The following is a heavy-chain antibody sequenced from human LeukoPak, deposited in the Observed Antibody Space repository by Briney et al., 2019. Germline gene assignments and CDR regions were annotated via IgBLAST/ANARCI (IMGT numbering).Heavy chain of an antibody. V-gene: IGHV1-69*13. J-gene: IGHJ4*02. CDR1: GGTFSSYA. Sequence: ASVKVSCKASGGTFSSYAISWVRQAPGQGLEWMGGIIPIFGTADYAQKFQGRVTITADESTSTAYMELSSLRSEDTAVYYCARDRLPYYYDSSGYYVSYFDYWGQGTLVTVSS. CDR3: ARDRLPYYYDSSGYYVSYFDY. CDR2: IIPIFGTA. D-gene: IGHD3-22*01.